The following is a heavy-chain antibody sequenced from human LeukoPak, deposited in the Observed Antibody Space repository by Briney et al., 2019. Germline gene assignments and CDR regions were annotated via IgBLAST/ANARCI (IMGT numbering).Heavy chain of an antibody. J-gene: IGHJ6*03. D-gene: IGHD2-15*01. CDR2: IYSGGST. Sequence: SGGSLRLSYAASGFTVSSNYMSWVRQAPGKGLEWVSVIYSGGSTYYADSVKGRFTISRDNSKNTLYLQMNSLRAGDTAVYYCARVLRYCSGGNCYSGGLGYMDVWGKGTTVTISS. CDR1: GFTVSSNY. V-gene: IGHV3-66*01. CDR3: ARVLRYCSGGNCYSGGLGYMDV.